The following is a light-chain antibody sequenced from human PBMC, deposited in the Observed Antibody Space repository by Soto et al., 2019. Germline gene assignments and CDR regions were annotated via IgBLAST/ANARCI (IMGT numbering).Light chain of an antibody. CDR1: QSINNW. J-gene: IGKJ1*01. V-gene: IGKV1-5*03. Sequence: DIPMTQSPSTLSASVGDRVTITCRASQSINNWLAWYQQKPGKAPKLFIFKASTLEIGVPSRFSGSGSGTEFTLSISRLQPDDFATYFCQQYESFPRTFGQGTKVEIK. CDR2: KAS. CDR3: QQYESFPRT.